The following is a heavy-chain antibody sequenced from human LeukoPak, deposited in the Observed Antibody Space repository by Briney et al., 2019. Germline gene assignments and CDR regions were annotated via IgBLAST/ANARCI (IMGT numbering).Heavy chain of an antibody. J-gene: IGHJ6*03. Sequence: GGSLRLSCAASGFTFSSYEMNWVRQAPGKGLEWVSYISSSGSTIYYADSVKGRFTISRDNAKNSLYLQMNSQRAEDTAVYYCARGVITMVRGVINYYYYYYMDVWGKGTTVTVSS. CDR2: ISSSGSTI. D-gene: IGHD3-10*01. V-gene: IGHV3-48*03. CDR1: GFTFSSYE. CDR3: ARGVITMVRGVINYYYYYYMDV.